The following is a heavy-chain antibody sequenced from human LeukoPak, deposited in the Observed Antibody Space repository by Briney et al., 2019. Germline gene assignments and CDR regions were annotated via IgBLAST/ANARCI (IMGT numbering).Heavy chain of an antibody. Sequence: GGSLRLSCAASGFTFSDHYMDWVRQAPGKGLEWVANIKQDGSEKYYVDSVKGRFTISRDNAKNSLYLQMNSLRAEDTAVYYCARLNNVLRFLEWLLDHWGQGTLVTVSS. CDR3: ARLNNVLRFLEWLLDH. CDR2: IKQDGSEK. J-gene: IGHJ4*02. D-gene: IGHD3-3*01. V-gene: IGHV3-7*01. CDR1: GFTFSDHY.